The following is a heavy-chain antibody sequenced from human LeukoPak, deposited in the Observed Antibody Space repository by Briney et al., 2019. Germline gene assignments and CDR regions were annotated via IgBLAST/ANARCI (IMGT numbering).Heavy chain of an antibody. CDR2: ISAYNGNT. Sequence: ASVKVSCKASGYTFTSYGISWVRQAPGQGLEWMGWISAYNGNTNYAQKLQGRVTMPTDTSTSTAYMELRSLRSDDTAVYYCAREKVVGATVGDAFDIWGQGTMVTVSS. CDR1: GYTFTSYG. D-gene: IGHD1-26*01. V-gene: IGHV1-18*01. J-gene: IGHJ3*02. CDR3: AREKVVGATVGDAFDI.